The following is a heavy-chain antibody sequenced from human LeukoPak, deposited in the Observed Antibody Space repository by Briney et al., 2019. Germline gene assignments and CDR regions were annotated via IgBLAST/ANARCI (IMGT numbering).Heavy chain of an antibody. CDR3: AKVLVNYTDV. CDR1: GFTFSTYG. V-gene: IGHV3-30*02. J-gene: IGHJ6*04. CDR2: IHYDGSKK. D-gene: IGHD3-3*01. Sequence: GGSLRLSCAASGFTFSTYGMNWVRQAPGKGLEWVSFIHYDGSKKYYADSMKGRFTISRDNSDNTVSLQMNSLRSEDTAVYYCAKVLVNYTDVWGKGTTVTVSS.